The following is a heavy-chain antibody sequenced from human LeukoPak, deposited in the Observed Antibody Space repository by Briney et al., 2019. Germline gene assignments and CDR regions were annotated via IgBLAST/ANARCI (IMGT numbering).Heavy chain of an antibody. V-gene: IGHV4-34*01. CDR1: GGSFSGYY. CDR3: ARADYGLKYYFDY. Sequence: SETLSLTCAVSGGSFSGYYWSWIRQPPGKGLEWIWEINHSGSTNYNASPKSRVTISVDTYKNQFSLTLSSVTAADTAVYYCARADYGLKYYFDYWGQGTLVSVSS. J-gene: IGHJ4*02. D-gene: IGHD4-17*01. CDR2: INHSGST.